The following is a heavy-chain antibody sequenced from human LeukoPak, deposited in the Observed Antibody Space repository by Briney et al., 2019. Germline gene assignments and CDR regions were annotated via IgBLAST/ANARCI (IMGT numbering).Heavy chain of an antibody. Sequence: GRSLRLSCAASGFTFSSYAMHWVRQAPGKGLEWVAVISYDGSNKYYADSVKGRFTISRDNSKNTLYLQMNSLRAEDTAVYYCARGLYSSGWLDYWGQGTLVTVSS. CDR3: ARGLYSSGWLDY. CDR1: GFTFSSYA. CDR2: ISYDGSNK. V-gene: IGHV3-30*01. D-gene: IGHD6-19*01. J-gene: IGHJ4*02.